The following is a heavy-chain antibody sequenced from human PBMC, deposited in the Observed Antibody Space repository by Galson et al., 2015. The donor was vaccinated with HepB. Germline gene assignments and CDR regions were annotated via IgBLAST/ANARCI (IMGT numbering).Heavy chain of an antibody. CDR2: ISSSSSTI. CDR3: ARDRYYDSSGYYYPFFDY. J-gene: IGHJ4*02. Sequence: SLRLSCAASGFTFSSYSMNWVRQAPGKGLEWVSYISSSSSTIYYADSVKGRFTISRDNAKNSLYLQMNSLGDEDTAVYYCARDRYYDSSGYYYPFFDYWGQGTLVTVSS. D-gene: IGHD3-22*01. CDR1: GFTFSSYS. V-gene: IGHV3-48*02.